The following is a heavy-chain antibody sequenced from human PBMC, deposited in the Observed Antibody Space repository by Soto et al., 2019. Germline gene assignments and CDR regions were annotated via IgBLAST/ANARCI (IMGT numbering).Heavy chain of an antibody. CDR1: GFTFSAYA. J-gene: IGHJ6*02. CDR3: AKSPDFYYYGMDV. Sequence: GGSLRLSCAASGFTFSAYAMTWVRQAPGKGLEWVSSISGGGLNTYYADSVKGRFTISRDNSKNTVSLQMNSLRADDTAVYYCAKSPDFYYYGMDVWGQGTTVTVSS. CDR2: ISGGGLNT. V-gene: IGHV3-23*01.